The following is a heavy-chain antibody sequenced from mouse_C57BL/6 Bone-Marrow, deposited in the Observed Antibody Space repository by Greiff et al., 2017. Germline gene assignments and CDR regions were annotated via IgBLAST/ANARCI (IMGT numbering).Heavy chain of an antibody. CDR2: INPNYGTT. V-gene: IGHV1-39*01. D-gene: IGHD2-4*01. CDR1: GYSFTDYN. Sequence: EVQLQQSGPELVKPGASVKISCKASGYSFTDYNMNWVKQSNGKSLEWIGVINPNYGTTSYNQKFKGKATLTVAHSSSTAYMQLNSLKSEDAAVYYCARGYDYDYDMDYWGQGTSVTVSS. CDR3: ARGYDYDYDMDY. J-gene: IGHJ4*01.